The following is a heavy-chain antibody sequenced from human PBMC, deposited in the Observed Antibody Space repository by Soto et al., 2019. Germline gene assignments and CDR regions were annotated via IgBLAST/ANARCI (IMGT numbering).Heavy chain of an antibody. CDR2: ISGSGGST. J-gene: IGHJ4*02. Sequence: EVQLLESGGGLVQPGGSLRLSCAASGFTFSSYAMSWVRQAPGKGLEWVSAISGSGGSTYYADSGKGRFTISRDNSKNSLYRQMNSLRAEDTAVYYCAKEGYCTSSSCYGGDLDYWGQGTLVTVSS. CDR1: GFTFSSYA. D-gene: IGHD2-2*01. V-gene: IGHV3-23*01. CDR3: AKEGYCTSSSCYGGDLDY.